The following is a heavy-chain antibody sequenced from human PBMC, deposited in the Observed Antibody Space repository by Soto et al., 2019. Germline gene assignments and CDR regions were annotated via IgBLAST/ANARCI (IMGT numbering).Heavy chain of an antibody. CDR2: INPSGGST. CDR3: ARGGWGLRYFDCLSNCGGDCSLGY. V-gene: IGHV1-46*03. Sequence: ASVKVSCKASGYTFTSYYMHWVRQAPGQGLEWMGIINPSGGSTSYAQKFQGRVTMTRDTSTSTVYMELSSLRSEDTAVYYCARGGWGLRYFDCLSNCGGDCSLGYWGRGPLVTVSS. CDR1: GYTFTSYY. D-gene: IGHD3-9*01. J-gene: IGHJ4*02.